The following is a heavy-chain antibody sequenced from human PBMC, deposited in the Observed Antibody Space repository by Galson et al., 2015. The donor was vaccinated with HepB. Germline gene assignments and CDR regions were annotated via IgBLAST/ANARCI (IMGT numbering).Heavy chain of an antibody. CDR3: ARTPRGLMNVDY. Sequence: SLRLSCAASGFTFSNYNMNWVRQTPGKGLEWVSFISSSSTYIYYADSMKGRFTISRDNAKNSLFLQMNSLRVEDKAVYYCARTPRGLMNVDYWGQGTLLIVSS. CDR2: ISSSSTYI. D-gene: IGHD3-10*01. J-gene: IGHJ4*02. V-gene: IGHV3-21*01. CDR1: GFTFSNYN.